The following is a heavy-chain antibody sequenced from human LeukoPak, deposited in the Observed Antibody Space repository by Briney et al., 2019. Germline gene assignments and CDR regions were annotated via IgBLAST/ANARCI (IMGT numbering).Heavy chain of an antibody. V-gene: IGHV7-4-1*02. CDR3: ARVGDAYYYYYYMDV. D-gene: IGHD3-10*01. CDR2: INTNTGNP. CDR1: GYTFTSYA. J-gene: IGHJ6*03. Sequence: GASVKVSCKASGYTFTSYAMNWVRQAPGQGLEWMGWINTNTGNPTYAQGFTGRFVFSLDTSVSTAYLQISSLKAEDTAVYYCARVGDAYYYYYYMDVWGKGTTVTVSS.